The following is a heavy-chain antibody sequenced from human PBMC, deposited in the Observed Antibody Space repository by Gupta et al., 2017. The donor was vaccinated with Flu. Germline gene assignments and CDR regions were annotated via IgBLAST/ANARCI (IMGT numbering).Heavy chain of an antibody. CDR1: GFIFSHGA. CDR3: ARDRVAADDGSGDLAY. J-gene: IGHJ4*02. CDR2: FWFSGSNK. D-gene: IGHD3-22*01. Sequence: QVQLVESGGGVVQPGKSLRLSCAASGFIFSHGAMHGVRQAPGKGLEWVAMFWFSGSNKLYADAGKDRFTISRDSYNDTLNLQINRLSVEDTEVYYCARDRVAADDGSGDLAYWGQGTLFKVS. V-gene: IGHV3-33*08.